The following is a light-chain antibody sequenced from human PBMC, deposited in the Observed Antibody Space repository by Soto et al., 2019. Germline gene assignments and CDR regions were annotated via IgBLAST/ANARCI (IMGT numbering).Light chain of an antibody. Sequence: VVTQPPSASGTPGQRVTISCSGSSSNIGSKTVNWYQQLPGAAPKLLIYTNNQRPSGVPDRFSGSKSGTSASLAISGLQSEDEGDYYCATWDDSLKGVFGGGTKLTVL. CDR2: TNN. V-gene: IGLV1-44*01. J-gene: IGLJ3*02. CDR3: ATWDDSLKGV. CDR1: SSNIGSKT.